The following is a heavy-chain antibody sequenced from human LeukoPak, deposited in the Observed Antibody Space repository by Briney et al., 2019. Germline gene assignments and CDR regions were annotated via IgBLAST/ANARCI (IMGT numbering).Heavy chain of an antibody. CDR1: GFTFSDYW. J-gene: IGHJ4*02. V-gene: IGHV3-7*01. CDR2: IKPDGSEK. Sequence: PGGSLRLSCIASGFTFSDYWMSWVRPAPGKGLEWVAKIKPDGSEKYYVDSVKGRFSISRDNAKKSLYLQMNSLRVEDTAVYYCGRGGSQRVSSWGQGTLVTVSS. CDR3: GRGGSQRVSS. D-gene: IGHD2-8*01.